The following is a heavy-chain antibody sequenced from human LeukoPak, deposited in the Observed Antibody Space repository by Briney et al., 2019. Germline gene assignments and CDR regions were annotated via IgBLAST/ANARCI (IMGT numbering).Heavy chain of an antibody. CDR3: ARGTLDITKLRGVISPFDY. CDR2: ISYDGSNK. CDR1: GFSFSSYG. V-gene: IGHV3-30*19. D-gene: IGHD3-10*01. J-gene: IGHJ4*02. Sequence: PGGSLRLSCAASGFSFSSYGMHWLRQAPGKGLEWVAVISYDGSNKYYADSVKGRFTISRDNSKKTLYLQMNTLRAEDTAVYYCARGTLDITKLRGVISPFDYWGQGTLVTVSS.